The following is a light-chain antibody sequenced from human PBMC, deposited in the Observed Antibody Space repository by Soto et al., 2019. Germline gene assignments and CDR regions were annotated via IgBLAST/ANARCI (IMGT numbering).Light chain of an antibody. V-gene: IGKV1-9*01. CDR1: QGISSF. Sequence: DIQLTQSPSFLSASVGDRVTITCRASQGISSFLAWYQQKPGKAPELLIYDASTLQSGVPSRISGSGSGTEFTLTISSQQPEDFATYYCQQLDSYPITFGQGTRLEIK. J-gene: IGKJ5*01. CDR2: DAS. CDR3: QQLDSYPIT.